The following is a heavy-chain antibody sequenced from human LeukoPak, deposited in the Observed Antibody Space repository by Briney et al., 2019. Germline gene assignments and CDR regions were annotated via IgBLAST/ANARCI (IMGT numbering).Heavy chain of an antibody. J-gene: IGHJ4*02. D-gene: IGHD7-27*01. CDR2: INPISGDK. V-gene: IGHV1-2*02. Sequence: ASVTVSCKASAYTFSDYYMHWVRQAPGQGLEWVGWINPISGDKDYAQKLQGRVTMTRDTSITKAYMDLTRLRSDDTGVYYCARDRGRNWGSDYGGQGTLVTVSS. CDR1: AYTFSDYY. CDR3: ARDRGRNWGSDY.